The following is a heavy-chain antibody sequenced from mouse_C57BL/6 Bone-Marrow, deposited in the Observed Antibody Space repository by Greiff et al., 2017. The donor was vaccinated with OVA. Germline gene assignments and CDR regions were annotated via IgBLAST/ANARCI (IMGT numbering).Heavy chain of an antibody. Sequence: VQLQQSGAELVRPGASVKLSCTASGFNIKDDYMHWVKQRPEQGLEWIGWIDPENGDTEYASKFQGKATITADTSSNTAYLQLSSLTSEDTAVYYCTPYYSNYWGQGTLVTVSA. CDR3: TPYYSNY. CDR1: GFNIKDDY. CDR2: IDPENGDT. J-gene: IGHJ3*01. D-gene: IGHD2-5*01. V-gene: IGHV14-4*01.